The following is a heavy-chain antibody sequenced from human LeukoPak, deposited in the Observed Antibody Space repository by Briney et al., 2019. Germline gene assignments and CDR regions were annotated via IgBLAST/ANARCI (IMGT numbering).Heavy chain of an antibody. D-gene: IGHD5-18*01. V-gene: IGHV4-39*01. Sequence: PSETLSLTCAVSGGSISSSSYYWGWIRQPPGKGREWIGSIYYSGSTYYNPSLKSRVTISVDTSKNQFSLKLSSVTAADTAVYYCARLDERRGYCYGLFDYWGQGTLVAVSS. CDR3: ARLDERRGYCYGLFDY. CDR1: GGSISSSSYY. J-gene: IGHJ4*02. CDR2: IYYSGST.